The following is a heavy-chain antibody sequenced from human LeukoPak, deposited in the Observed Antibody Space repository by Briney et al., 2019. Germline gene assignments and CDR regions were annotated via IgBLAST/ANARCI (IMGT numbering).Heavy chain of an antibody. CDR3: ARDLRKYYYGSGSYYGFDY. CDR1: GGSISSGDYY. CDR2: IYYSGST. J-gene: IGHJ4*02. V-gene: IGHV4-30-4*01. D-gene: IGHD3-10*01. Sequence: PPETLSLTCTVSGGSISSGDYYWSWIRQPPGKGLEWIGYIYYSGSTYYNPSLKSRVTISVDTSKNQFSLKLSSVTAADTAVYYCARDLRKYYYGSGSYYGFDYWGQGTLVTVSS.